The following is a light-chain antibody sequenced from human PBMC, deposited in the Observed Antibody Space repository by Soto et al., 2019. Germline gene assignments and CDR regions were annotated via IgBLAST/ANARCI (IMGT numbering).Light chain of an antibody. CDR2: AAS. V-gene: IGKV1-39*01. Sequence: IQMTQSPSSLSASVGDRVTITCRASQSINSYLNWYQHKPGKAPKVLIYAASSLQSGVPSRFSGSGSGTDFTLTISSLQPEDFATYFCQQSYSTPYTFGPGTKLEIK. CDR1: QSINSY. J-gene: IGKJ2*01. CDR3: QQSYSTPYT.